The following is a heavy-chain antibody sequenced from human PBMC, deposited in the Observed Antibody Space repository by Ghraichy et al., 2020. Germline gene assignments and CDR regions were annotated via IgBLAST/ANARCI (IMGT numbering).Heavy chain of an antibody. CDR1: GFTFSDYY. D-gene: IGHD6-19*01. CDR2: ISSSGSTI. J-gene: IGHJ4*02. Sequence: GESLNISCAASGFTFSDYYMSWIRQAPGKGLEWVSYISSSGSTIYYADSVKGRFTISRDNAKNSLYLQMNSLRAEDTAVYYCASAVAGIDSRGYWGQGTLVTVSS. V-gene: IGHV3-11*04. CDR3: ASAVAGIDSRGY.